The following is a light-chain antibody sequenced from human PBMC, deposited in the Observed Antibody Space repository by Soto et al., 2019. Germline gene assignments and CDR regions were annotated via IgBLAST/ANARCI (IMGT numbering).Light chain of an antibody. Sequence: EIVLTQSPGTLSLSPGERATLSCRASQSVSNNYLAWYQQKPGQAPRLLIYDASNRAAGIPARFSGSGSGTDSTLTISSLEPEDFAIYYCQQRQYWPPITFGQGTRLEIK. J-gene: IGKJ5*01. CDR1: QSVSNNY. CDR3: QQRQYWPPIT. CDR2: DAS. V-gene: IGKV3-11*01.